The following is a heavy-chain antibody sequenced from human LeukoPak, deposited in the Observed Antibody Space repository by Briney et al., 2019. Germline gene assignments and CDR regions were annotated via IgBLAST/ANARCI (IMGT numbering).Heavy chain of an antibody. CDR2: ISGSGGST. CDR1: GFTFSSYA. Sequence: GGSLRLSCAASGFTFSSYAMSWVRQAPGEGLEWVSAISGSGGSTYYADSVKGRFTISRDNSKNTLYLQMSSLRAEDTAVYYCAKDHLIGYYYDSSGSVAFDIWGQGTMVTVSS. J-gene: IGHJ3*02. D-gene: IGHD3-22*01. CDR3: AKDHLIGYYYDSSGSVAFDI. V-gene: IGHV3-23*01.